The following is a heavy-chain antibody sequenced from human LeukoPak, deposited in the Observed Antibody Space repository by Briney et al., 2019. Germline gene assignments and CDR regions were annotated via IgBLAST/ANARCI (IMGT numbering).Heavy chain of an antibody. Sequence: GGSLRLSCAASGFTFGSYWMSWVRQAPGKGLEWVANIKQDESEKYLVDSVKGRFTISRDNAKNSLYLQMNSLRAEVTAVYYCASVTQTTFGYYFDYWGQGTLVTVSS. CDR3: ASVTQTTFGYYFDY. J-gene: IGHJ4*02. D-gene: IGHD3-16*01. CDR2: IKQDESEK. CDR1: GFTFGSYW. V-gene: IGHV3-7*01.